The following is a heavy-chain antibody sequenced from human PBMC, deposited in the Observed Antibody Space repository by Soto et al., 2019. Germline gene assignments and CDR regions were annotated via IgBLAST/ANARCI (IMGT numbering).Heavy chain of an antibody. CDR3: ARETSPAGIAVAGTNLHFDY. V-gene: IGHV4-38-2*02. CDR2: LFHSGLV. D-gene: IGHD6-19*01. J-gene: IGHJ4*02. Sequence: SETLSLTCTVSGFSIRTGDYWAWIRQPPGKGLEWIGSLFHSGLVYYNPSLKGRVTISADTSKNQFSVRLKSVTAADTAVYFCARETSPAGIAVAGTNLHFDYWGQGTQVTVSS. CDR1: GFSIRTGDY.